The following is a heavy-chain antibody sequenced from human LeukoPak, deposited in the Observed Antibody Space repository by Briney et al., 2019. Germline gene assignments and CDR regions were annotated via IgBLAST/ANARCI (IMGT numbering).Heavy chain of an antibody. V-gene: IGHV5-51*01. CDR2: INPGDSET. J-gene: IGHJ4*02. CDR3: ARPGYRSRYFDY. CDR1: GYRFTSYW. Sequence: GEPLKISCKGSGYRFTSYWIGWVRQMPGKGLEWMGIINPGDSETKYSPSFQGQVTISADKSIITAYLQWRSLKASDTAMYYCARPGYRSRYFDYWGQGTLVTVSS. D-gene: IGHD6-19*01.